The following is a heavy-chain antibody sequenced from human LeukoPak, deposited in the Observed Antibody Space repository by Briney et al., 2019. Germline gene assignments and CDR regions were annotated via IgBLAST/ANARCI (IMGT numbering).Heavy chain of an antibody. CDR3: ARDSEYYDILTGYYIRADGGWFDP. V-gene: IGHV4-39*07. D-gene: IGHD3-9*01. CDR1: GDSTSSDRYY. CDR2: IYYSGST. Sequence: SETLSLTCTISGDSTSSDRYYGGWVRQPPGKGLEWIGNIYYSGSTNYNPSLKSRVTISVDTSKNQFSLKLSSVTAADTAVYYCARDSEYYDILTGYYIRADGGWFDPWGQGTLVTVSS. J-gene: IGHJ5*02.